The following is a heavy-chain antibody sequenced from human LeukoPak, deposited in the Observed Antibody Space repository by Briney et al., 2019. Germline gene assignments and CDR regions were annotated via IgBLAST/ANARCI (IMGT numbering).Heavy chain of an antibody. D-gene: IGHD4-23*01. CDR3: AKDPTAGWGYGGNRHYFDY. CDR2: ISYDGSNK. J-gene: IGHJ4*02. CDR1: GFTFSSYG. V-gene: IGHV3-30*18. Sequence: TGGSLRLSCAASGFTFSSYGMHWVRQASGKGLEWVAVISYDGSNKYYADSVKGRFTISRDNSKNTLYLQMNSLRAEDTAVYYCAKDPTAGWGYGGNRHYFDYWGQGTLVTVSS.